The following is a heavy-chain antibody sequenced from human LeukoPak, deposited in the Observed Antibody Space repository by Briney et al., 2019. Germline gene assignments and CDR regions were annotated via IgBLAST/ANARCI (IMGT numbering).Heavy chain of an antibody. Sequence: GGSLRLSCAASGFTFSSYAMSWVRQAPGKGLEWVSAISGSGGSTYYADSVKGRFTISGDNSKNTLYLQMNSLRAEDTAVYYCARLYYDSSAPVYWGQGTLVTVPS. CDR3: ARLYYDSSAPVY. CDR1: GFTFSSYA. CDR2: ISGSGGST. J-gene: IGHJ4*02. D-gene: IGHD3-22*01. V-gene: IGHV3-23*01.